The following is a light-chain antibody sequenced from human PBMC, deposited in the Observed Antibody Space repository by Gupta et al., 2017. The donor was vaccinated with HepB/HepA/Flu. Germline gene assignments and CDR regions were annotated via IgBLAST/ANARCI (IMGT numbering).Light chain of an antibody. CDR3: WSSANSGTVV. CDR2: HVR. V-gene: IGLV2-23*02. Sequence: QSALTQPASVSGSPGQLITISCTGTSSDGGTYNLVSWYQQYPGKVPIVCSVHVRQRHAGVSDRGSGSEYGTTESITISGIEAEDDAYYDAWSSANSGTVVFGGGTKLTVL. J-gene: IGLJ2*01. CDR1: SSDGGTYNL.